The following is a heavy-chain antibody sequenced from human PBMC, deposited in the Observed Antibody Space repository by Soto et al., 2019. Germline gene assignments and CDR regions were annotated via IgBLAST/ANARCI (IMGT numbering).Heavy chain of an antibody. D-gene: IGHD3-10*01. CDR3: VRRGDTMVRGVIIFYYYGMDV. J-gene: IGHJ6*02. V-gene: IGHV4-38-2*01. CDR1: GYSISSGYY. CDR2: IYHRGST. Sequence: PSETLSLTCAVSGYSISSGYYWGWTRQSPGKGLEWIGSIYHRGSTYYNPSLKSRVTISLDTSKNQFSLRLTSVTAADTAVYYCVRRGDTMVRGVIIFYYYGMDVWGQGTTVTVSS.